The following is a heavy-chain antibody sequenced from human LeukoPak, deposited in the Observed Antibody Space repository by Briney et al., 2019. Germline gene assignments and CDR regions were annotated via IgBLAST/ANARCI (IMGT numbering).Heavy chain of an antibody. Sequence: HSGGSLRLSCAASGFTLGAFAMHWVRQAPGKGLEWVSLINKDGSNTYYADSVKGRFTISRDNSKDSLYLQMNSLRTEGSALYYCATWAFYHNLDVWGQGITVIVSS. CDR2: INKDGSNT. V-gene: IGHV3-43*02. D-gene: IGHD1-14*01. CDR3: ATWAFYHNLDV. J-gene: IGHJ6*02. CDR1: GFTLGAFA.